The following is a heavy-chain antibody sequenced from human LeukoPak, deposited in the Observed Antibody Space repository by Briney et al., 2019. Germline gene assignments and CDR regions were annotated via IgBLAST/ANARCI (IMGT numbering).Heavy chain of an antibody. D-gene: IGHD4-11*01. J-gene: IGHJ4*02. CDR2: IIPILGIA. Sequence: GASVKVPCKASGGTFSSYAISWVRQAPGQGLEWMGRIIPILGIANYAQKFQGRVTITADKSTSTAYMELSSLRSEDTAVYYCARFDYSNYRPSDYWGQGTLVTVSS. CDR3: ARFDYSNYRPSDY. CDR1: GGTFSSYA. V-gene: IGHV1-69*04.